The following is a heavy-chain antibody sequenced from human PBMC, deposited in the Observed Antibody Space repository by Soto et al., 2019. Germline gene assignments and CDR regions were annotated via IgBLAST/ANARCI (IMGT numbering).Heavy chain of an antibody. J-gene: IGHJ6*04. CDR2: INPNDDST. Sequence: ASVKVSCKASGYTFTNYYMHWVRQAPGQGLEWMGVINPNDDSTNYADSVKGRFTISRDNAKNSLYLQMNNLRAEDTAVYYCARGVDYYVPYNYPVTAVGGKGTTVPVSS. V-gene: IGHV1-46*04. CDR3: ARGVDYYVPYNYPVTAV. CDR1: GYTFTNYY. D-gene: IGHD3-10*02.